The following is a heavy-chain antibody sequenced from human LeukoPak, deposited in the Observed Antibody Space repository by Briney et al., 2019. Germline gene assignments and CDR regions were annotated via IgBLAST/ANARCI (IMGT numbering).Heavy chain of an antibody. CDR1: GGTFSSYA. CDR2: IIPIFGTA. D-gene: IGHD2-8*01. CDR3: ATGQGEYCTNGVCPRFDY. Sequence: SVKVSCKASGGTFSSYAISWVRQAPGQGLEWMGGIIPIFGTANYAQKFQGRVTITADESTSTAYMELSSLRSEDTAVYYCATGQGEYCTNGVCPRFDYWGQGTLVTVPS. V-gene: IGHV1-69*01. J-gene: IGHJ4*02.